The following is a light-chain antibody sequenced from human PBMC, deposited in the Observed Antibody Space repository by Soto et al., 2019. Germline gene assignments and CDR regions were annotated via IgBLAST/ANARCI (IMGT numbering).Light chain of an antibody. CDR3: CSYAGSGIVI. J-gene: IGLJ2*01. CDR2: EVS. V-gene: IGLV2-23*02. CDR1: SSDVGSYNL. Sequence: QSALTQPASVSGSPEQSITISCTGTSSDVGSYNLVSWCQQHPGKVPKLMIYEVSKRPSGVSNRFSGSKFGNTASLTISGLQAEDEADYYCCSYAGSGIVIFGGGTKLTVL.